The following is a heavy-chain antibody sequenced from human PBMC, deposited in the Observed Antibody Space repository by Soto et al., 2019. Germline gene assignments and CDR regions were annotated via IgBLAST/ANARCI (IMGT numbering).Heavy chain of an antibody. D-gene: IGHD2-21*02. Sequence: EVQLLESGGGLVQPGGSLRLSCAASGFTFSSYAMSWVRQAPGKGLDWVSAISGSGGSTYYADSVKGRFTISRDKSTNALYLQMNSLRGEDTAVYYCAKDIRGDERRWFDPWGQGTLVTVSS. CDR1: GFTFSSYA. V-gene: IGHV3-23*01. CDR3: AKDIRGDERRWFDP. J-gene: IGHJ5*02. CDR2: ISGSGGST.